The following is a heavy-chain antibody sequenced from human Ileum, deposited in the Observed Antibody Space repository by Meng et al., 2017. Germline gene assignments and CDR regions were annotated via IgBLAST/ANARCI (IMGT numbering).Heavy chain of an antibody. J-gene: IGHJ6*02. CDR2: IYYDGSQK. Sequence: GGSLRLSCAASGFTFRKHGMHWVRQAPGKGLEWVAVIYYDGSQKYHSDSVKGRFTISRDNSKNTVYLQMNSLRVDDTAVYYCATEDHWGGSLNSDFGMNVWGRGTTVTVSS. CDR3: ATEDHWGGSLNSDFGMNV. V-gene: IGHV3-33*01. CDR1: GFTFRKHG. D-gene: IGHD3-16*01.